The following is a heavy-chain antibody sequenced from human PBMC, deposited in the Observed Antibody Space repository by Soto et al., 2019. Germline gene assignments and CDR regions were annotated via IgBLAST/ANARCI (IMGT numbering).Heavy chain of an antibody. V-gene: IGHV3-30-3*01. CDR3: ARGLTIFGVVTGYYYYYYGMDV. Sequence: GGSLRLSCAASGFTFSSYAMHWVRQAPGKGLEWVAVISYDGSNKYYADSVKGRFTISRDNSKNTLYLQMNSLRAEDTAVYYCARGLTIFGVVTGYYYYYYGMDVWGQGTTVTVSS. J-gene: IGHJ6*02. CDR1: GFTFSSYA. D-gene: IGHD3-3*01. CDR2: ISYDGSNK.